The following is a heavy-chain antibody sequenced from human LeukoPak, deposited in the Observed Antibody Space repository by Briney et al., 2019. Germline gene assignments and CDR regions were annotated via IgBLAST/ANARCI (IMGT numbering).Heavy chain of an antibody. V-gene: IGHV3-73*01. J-gene: IGHJ6*03. Sequence: PGGSLRLSCAASGFTFSGSAMHWVRQASGKGLEWVGRIRSKANSYATAYAASVKGRFTISTDDSKNTAYLQMNSLKTEDTAVYYCTRAYSNLAYYYYYMDVWGKGTTVTVSS. CDR3: TRAYSNLAYYYYYMDV. D-gene: IGHD4-11*01. CDR1: GFTFSGSA. CDR2: IRSKANSYAT.